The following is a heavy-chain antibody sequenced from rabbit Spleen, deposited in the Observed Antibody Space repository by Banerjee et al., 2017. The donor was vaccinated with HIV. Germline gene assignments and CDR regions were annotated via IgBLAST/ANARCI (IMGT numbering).Heavy chain of an antibody. Sequence: QEQLVESGGGLVQPGGSLKLSCKASGFSFSEKEVMCWVRQAPEKGLEWIGCINTITGKTVYATWAKGRFTISRASSTTVFLQMTRLTAADTATYFCARDGAGGSYFALWGPGTLVTVS. D-gene: IGHD8-1*01. CDR3: ARDGAGGSYFAL. V-gene: IGHV1S45*01. CDR1: GFSFSEKEV. CDR2: INTITGKT. J-gene: IGHJ4*01.